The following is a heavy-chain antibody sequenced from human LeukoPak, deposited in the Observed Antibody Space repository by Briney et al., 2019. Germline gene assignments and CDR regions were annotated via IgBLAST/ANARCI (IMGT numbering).Heavy chain of an antibody. D-gene: IGHD3-10*01. CDR3: ARHATGSYSVPWLDP. J-gene: IGHJ5*02. CDR1: GGSISNHY. CDR2: FSDSGNT. Sequence: PSETLSLTCTVSGGSISNHYWSWIRQPPGRGLEWIGYFSDSGNTIYNPSLKSRVTILGDTSKNQFSLKLSSATAADTAVYYCARHATGSYSVPWLDPWGQGTLVTVST. V-gene: IGHV4-59*08.